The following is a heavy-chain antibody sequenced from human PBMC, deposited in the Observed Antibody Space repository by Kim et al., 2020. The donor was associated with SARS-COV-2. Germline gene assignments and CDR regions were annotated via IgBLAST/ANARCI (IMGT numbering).Heavy chain of an antibody. Sequence: PTRRSRVTISVDTSKNQFALKRSSVTAADTAVYYCARHYCSSTSCYHFDYWGQGTLVTVSS. CDR3: ARHYCSSTSCYHFDY. V-gene: IGHV4-59*08. J-gene: IGHJ4*02. D-gene: IGHD2-2*01.